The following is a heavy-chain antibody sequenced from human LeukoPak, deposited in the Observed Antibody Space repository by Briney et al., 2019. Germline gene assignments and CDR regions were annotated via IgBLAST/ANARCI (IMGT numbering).Heavy chain of an antibody. Sequence: SVKVSCKASGGTFSSYAISWVRQAPGQGLEWMGGIIPIFGTANYAQKFQGRVTITADESTSTAYMELSSLRSEDTAVYYCARAVAAPYYFDYWGQGTPVTVSS. V-gene: IGHV1-69*13. J-gene: IGHJ4*02. CDR1: GGTFSSYA. D-gene: IGHD6-19*01. CDR2: IIPIFGTA. CDR3: ARAVAAPYYFDY.